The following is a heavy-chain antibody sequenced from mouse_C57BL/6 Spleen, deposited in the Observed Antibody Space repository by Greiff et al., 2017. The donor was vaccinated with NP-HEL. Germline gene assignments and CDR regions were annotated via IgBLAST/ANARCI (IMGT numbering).Heavy chain of an antibody. CDR3: TRSSSLYFDY. Sequence: VQGVESGAELVRPGASVTLSCKASGYTFTDYEMHWVKQTPVHGLEWIGAIDPETGGTAYNQKFKGKAILTADKSSSTAYMELRSLTSEDSAVYYCTRSSSLYFDYWGQGTTLTVSS. D-gene: IGHD1-1*01. J-gene: IGHJ2*01. CDR2: IDPETGGT. CDR1: GYTFTDYE. V-gene: IGHV1-15*01.